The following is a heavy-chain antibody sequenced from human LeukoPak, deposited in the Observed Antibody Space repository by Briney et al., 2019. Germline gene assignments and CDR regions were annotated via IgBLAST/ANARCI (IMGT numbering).Heavy chain of an antibody. CDR2: MNPNSCNT. J-gene: IGHJ5*02. CDR3: ARRYCSGGSCYGRQRGYWFDP. D-gene: IGHD2-15*01. V-gene: IGHV1-8*01. Sequence: ASGKVSCKASGYTFTSYDINWVRQATGQGLEWMGWMNPNSCNTGYAQKFQGRVTMTRNTSMRTAYMQLSSLRSEDTAEYYCARRYCSGGSCYGRQRGYWFDPWGQGTLVTVSS. CDR1: GYTFTSYD.